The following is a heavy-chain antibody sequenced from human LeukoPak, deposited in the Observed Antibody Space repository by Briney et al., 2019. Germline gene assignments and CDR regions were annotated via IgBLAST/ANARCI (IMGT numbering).Heavy chain of an antibody. Sequence: ASVKVSCKASGYTFTSYGISWVRQAPGQGLEWMGWISAYNGNTNYAQKLQGRVTMTTDTSTSTAYMELRSLRSDDTAVYYCARNIVVPAAATNKYYHYGMDVWGQGTTVTVSS. J-gene: IGHJ6*02. CDR1: GYTFTSYG. CDR2: ISAYNGNT. D-gene: IGHD2-2*01. V-gene: IGHV1-18*01. CDR3: ARNIVVPAAATNKYYHYGMDV.